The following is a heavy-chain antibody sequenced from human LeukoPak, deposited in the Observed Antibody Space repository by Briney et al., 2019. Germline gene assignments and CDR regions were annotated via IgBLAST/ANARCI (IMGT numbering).Heavy chain of an antibody. Sequence: ASVKVSCKASGYTFTSYGISWVLQAPGQGLEWMGWISAYNGNTNYAQKLQGRVTMTTDTSTSTAYMELRSLRSDDTAVYYCAREEYQLLFPGGNWFDPWGQGTLVTVSS. D-gene: IGHD2-2*01. V-gene: IGHV1-18*01. CDR3: AREEYQLLFPGGNWFDP. CDR2: ISAYNGNT. J-gene: IGHJ5*02. CDR1: GYTFTSYG.